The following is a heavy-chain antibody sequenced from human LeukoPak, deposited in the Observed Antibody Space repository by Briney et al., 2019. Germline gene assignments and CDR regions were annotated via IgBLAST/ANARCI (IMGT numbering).Heavy chain of an antibody. V-gene: IGHV4-34*01. CDR2: INHSGST. CDR3: ARDYTMVRGVISHFDY. D-gene: IGHD3-10*01. Sequence: PSETLSLTCAVYGGSFSGYYWSWVRQPPEKGLEWIGEINHSGSTNYNPSLKSRVTISVDTSKNQFSLELTSVTAADTAVYYCARDYTMVRGVISHFDYWGQGTLVTVSS. J-gene: IGHJ4*02. CDR1: GGSFSGYY.